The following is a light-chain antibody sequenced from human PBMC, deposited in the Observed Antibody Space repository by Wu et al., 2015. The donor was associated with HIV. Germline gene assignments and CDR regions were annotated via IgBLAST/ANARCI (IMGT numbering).Light chain of an antibody. Sequence: VLTQSPGTLSLSPGERATLSCRVNESLRSGKLAWYQQRPGQAPRLLISGASTRATGIPDRFSGSGSGTDFTLTISKVKPEDFATYYCQQYYSTLFTFGPGTKVDIK. J-gene: IGKJ3*01. CDR3: QQYYSTLFT. V-gene: IGKV3-20*01. CDR2: GAS. CDR1: ESLRSGK.